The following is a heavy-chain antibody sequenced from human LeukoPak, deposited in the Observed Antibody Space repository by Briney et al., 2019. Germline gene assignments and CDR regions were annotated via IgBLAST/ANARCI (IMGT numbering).Heavy chain of an antibody. CDR1: GGSFSGYY. D-gene: IGHD1-26*01. Sequence: SETLSLTCAVYGGSFSGYYWSWIRQPPGKGLEWIGEINHSGSTNYNPSLKSRVTISVDTSKNQFSLKLSSATAADTAVYYCARGQRGGSYYLDRRFQPFDYWSQGTLVTVSS. CDR3: ARGQRGGSYYLDRRFQPFDY. CDR2: INHSGST. V-gene: IGHV4-34*01. J-gene: IGHJ4*02.